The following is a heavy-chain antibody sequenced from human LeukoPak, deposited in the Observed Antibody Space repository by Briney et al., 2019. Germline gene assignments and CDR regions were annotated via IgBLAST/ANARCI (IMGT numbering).Heavy chain of an antibody. D-gene: IGHD4-11*01. J-gene: IGHJ5*02. CDR3: ARNSSLTTLKGGWFDP. Sequence: SETLCLTCAVSGYSINSGCSWTCLRQRPGKGLEWIGKLYHSGYAYYNPSLKSRVTISLDASKNQFSLKLSSVTAADTAVYYCARNSSLTTLKGGWFDPWGQGTLVTVSS. V-gene: IGHV4-38-2*01. CDR2: LYHSGYA. CDR1: GYSINSGCS.